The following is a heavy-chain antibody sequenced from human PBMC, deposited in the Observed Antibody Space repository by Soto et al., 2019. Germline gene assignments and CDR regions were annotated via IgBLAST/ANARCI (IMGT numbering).Heavy chain of an antibody. Sequence: PGGSLRLSCAASGFNFGPFWMHWVRQAPGKGLVWVSHINSDGTTIVYADSVKGRFTISRDNAKNTLYLQMNSLRVEDTAVYFCVRDRGYPDSFDIWGPGTLVNVSS. J-gene: IGHJ3*02. CDR3: VRDRGYPDSFDI. V-gene: IGHV3-74*01. CDR2: INSDGTTI. CDR1: GFNFGPFW. D-gene: IGHD3-10*01.